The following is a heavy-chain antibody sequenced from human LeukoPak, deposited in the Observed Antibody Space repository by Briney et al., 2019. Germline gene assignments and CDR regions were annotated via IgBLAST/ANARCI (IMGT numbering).Heavy chain of an antibody. Sequence: ASVKVSCKASGYTFTSYAMHWVRQAPGQRLEWMGWINAGNGNTKYSQKFQGRVTITRDTSASTAYMELSSLRSEDTAVYYCARDRGIAAGFGYYYYGMDVWGQGTTVTVSS. J-gene: IGHJ6*02. CDR1: GYTFTSYA. CDR3: ARDRGIAAGFGYYYYGMDV. CDR2: INAGNGNT. V-gene: IGHV1-3*01. D-gene: IGHD6-13*01.